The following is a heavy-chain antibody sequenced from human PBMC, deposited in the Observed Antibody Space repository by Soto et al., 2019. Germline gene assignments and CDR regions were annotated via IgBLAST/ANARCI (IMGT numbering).Heavy chain of an antibody. CDR1: VFSFNSYA. V-gene: IGHV3-21*01. Sequence: PWGSLRLACVSSVFSFNSYAMTWVRPAQGKGPEWVATISGTGYYLYYADSVRGRFTISRDNTKKSLFLQMSSLRAEDTAVYYCVRDFSRIVGATADAFDIWGQGTPVTVSS. CDR3: VRDFSRIVGATADAFDI. D-gene: IGHD1-26*01. J-gene: IGHJ3*02. CDR2: ISGTGYYL.